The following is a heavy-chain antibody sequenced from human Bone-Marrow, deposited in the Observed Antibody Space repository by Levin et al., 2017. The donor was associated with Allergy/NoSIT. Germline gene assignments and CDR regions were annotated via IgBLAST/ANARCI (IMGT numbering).Heavy chain of an antibody. CDR3: ASGSKYYGSGSYCS. V-gene: IGHV4-34*01. CDR2: INHSGST. J-gene: IGHJ4*02. Sequence: SQTLSLTCAVYGGSFSGYYWSWIRQPPGKGLAWLGEINHSGSTNYNPSLTSRVTISVDTSKNQFSLMLSSVTAADTAVYYCASGSKYYGSGSYCSWGQGTLVTVAS. CDR1: GGSFSGYY. D-gene: IGHD3-10*01.